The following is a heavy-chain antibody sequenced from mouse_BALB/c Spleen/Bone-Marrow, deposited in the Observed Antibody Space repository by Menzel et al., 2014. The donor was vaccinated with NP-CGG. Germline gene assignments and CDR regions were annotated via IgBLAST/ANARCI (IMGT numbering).Heavy chain of an antibody. J-gene: IGHJ3*01. CDR1: GYSFTSYW. D-gene: IGHD1-1*01. Sequence: VQLQQSGAELVRPGASVKLSCKASGYSFTSYWTNWVKQRPGHGLEWIGMIHPSDTETRLNQRFKDKATLTVDKSSSTAYMQLNSPTSEDSAVYYCARLEGNYGSTFAYWGQGTLVTVSA. CDR3: ARLEGNYGSTFAY. V-gene: IGHV1-61*01. CDR2: IHPSDTET.